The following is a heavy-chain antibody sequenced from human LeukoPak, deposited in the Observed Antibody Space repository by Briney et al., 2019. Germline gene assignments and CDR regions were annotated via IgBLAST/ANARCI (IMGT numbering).Heavy chain of an antibody. D-gene: IGHD3-10*01. CDR3: ARDSPLEGRFGELQFDP. V-gene: IGHV3-33*01. J-gene: IGHJ5*02. CDR2: IWYDGSNK. CDR1: GFTFSSYG. Sequence: GRSLRLSCAASGFTFSSYGMHWVRQAPGKGLEWVAVIWYDGSNKYYADSVKGRFTISRDNSKNTLYLQMNSLRAEDTAVYYCARDSPLEGRFGELQFDPWGQGTLVTVSS.